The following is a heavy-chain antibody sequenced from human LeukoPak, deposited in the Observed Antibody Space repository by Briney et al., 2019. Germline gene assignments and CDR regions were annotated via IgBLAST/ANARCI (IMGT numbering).Heavy chain of an antibody. CDR2: ISGYKGNT. Sequence: ASVKVSCKTSGYTFISYGISWVRQAPGQGLEWMGWISGYKGNTNYAQKLRGRVTVTTDTSTSTAYMELRSLRYDDTAFYYCARVFVVSAAGSNWFDPWGQGTLVTVSS. CDR1: GYTFISYG. J-gene: IGHJ5*02. D-gene: IGHD6-13*01. V-gene: IGHV1-18*01. CDR3: ARVFVVSAAGSNWFDP.